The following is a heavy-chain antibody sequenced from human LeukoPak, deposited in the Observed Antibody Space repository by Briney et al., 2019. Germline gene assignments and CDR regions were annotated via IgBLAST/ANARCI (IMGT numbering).Heavy chain of an antibody. Sequence: SETLSLTCTVSGGSISSYYWSWIRQPAGKGLEWIGRIYTSGSTNYNPSLKSRVTMSVDTSKNQFSLKLSSVTAADTAVYYCARDWNYGGAGNWFDPWGQGTLVTVSS. CDR3: ARDWNYGGAGNWFDP. V-gene: IGHV4-4*07. D-gene: IGHD1-7*01. CDR1: GGSISSYY. J-gene: IGHJ5*02. CDR2: IYTSGST.